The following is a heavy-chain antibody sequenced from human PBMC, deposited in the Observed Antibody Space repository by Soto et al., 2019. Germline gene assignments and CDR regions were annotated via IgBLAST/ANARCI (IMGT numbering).Heavy chain of an antibody. CDR1: GGSFSGYY. J-gene: IGHJ5*02. CDR2: INHSGST. V-gene: IGHV4-34*01. D-gene: IGHD2-15*01. CDR3: ARVLVAATGRFDP. Sequence: QVQLQQWGAGLLKPSETLSLTCAVYGGSFSGYYWSWIRQPPGKGLEWIGEINHSGSTNYNPSLKSRVTISVDTSKNQFSLKLSSVTAADTAVYYCARVLVAATGRFDPWGQGTLVTVSS.